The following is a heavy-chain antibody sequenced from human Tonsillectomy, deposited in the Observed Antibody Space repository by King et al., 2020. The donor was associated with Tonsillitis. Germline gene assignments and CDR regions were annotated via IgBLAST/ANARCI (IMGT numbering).Heavy chain of an antibody. D-gene: IGHD3-9*01. Sequence: VQLVESGGGLVQPGGSLRLSCAASGFTFSSYAMSWVRQAPGKGLEWVSAISGSGGSTYYADSVKGRFTISRDNSKNTLYLQMNSLRAEDTDLYYCAKVDQYYDILTGISPHSFDYGGQGTLVTVSS. J-gene: IGHJ4*02. CDR3: AKVDQYYDILTGISPHSFDY. V-gene: IGHV3-23*04. CDR1: GFTFSSYA. CDR2: ISGSGGST.